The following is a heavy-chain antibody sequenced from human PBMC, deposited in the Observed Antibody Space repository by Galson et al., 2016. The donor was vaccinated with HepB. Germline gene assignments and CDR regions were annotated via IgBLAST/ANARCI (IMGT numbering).Heavy chain of an antibody. D-gene: IGHD1-26*01. J-gene: IGHJ6*02. CDR3: ARGLRAGYYWSFDV. CDR1: GFTFSNYD. CDR2: YVVAGNT. Sequence: SLRLSCAASGFTFSNYDMHWVRQSMGKGLEWVSGYVVAGNTYYADSVKGRFTISREDGENSWYLQMNSLRAGDTAVYHCARGLRAGYYWSFDVWGQGTTVTVSS. V-gene: IGHV3-13*01.